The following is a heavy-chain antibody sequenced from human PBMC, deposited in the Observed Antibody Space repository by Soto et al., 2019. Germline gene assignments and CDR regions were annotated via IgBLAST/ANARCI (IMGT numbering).Heavy chain of an antibody. CDR1: RFTFINSA. D-gene: IGHD2-15*01. CDR2: IVVGRGDT. Sequence: SVKVSFKTSRFTFINSAVQWVRQARGQRLEWMGWIVVGRGDTKYAQKFRERVTITSDMSTSTAHMEVSSLASEDTAVYYCAAELYSGGSCCSFDIWGQGTMVTVSS. J-gene: IGHJ3*02. CDR3: AAELYSGGSCCSFDI. V-gene: IGHV1-58*01.